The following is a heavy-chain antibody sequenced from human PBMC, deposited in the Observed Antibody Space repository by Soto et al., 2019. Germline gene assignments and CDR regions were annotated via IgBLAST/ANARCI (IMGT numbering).Heavy chain of an antibody. CDR3: ARDRDDCGSGNSCHRIDF. V-gene: IGHV1-69*01. D-gene: IGHD3-10*01. CDR2: IIPLLGTP. J-gene: IGHJ4*02. CDR1: GGIFSTYA. Sequence: QVQLVQSGAEVKKPGSSVKVSCKASGGIFSTYAISWLRQAPGQGLEWMGGIIPLLGTPNYAQRFQGRVTITADESTSTAYMDLSRLRSEDTAVYYCARDRDDCGSGNSCHRIDFWGQGTMVTVSS.